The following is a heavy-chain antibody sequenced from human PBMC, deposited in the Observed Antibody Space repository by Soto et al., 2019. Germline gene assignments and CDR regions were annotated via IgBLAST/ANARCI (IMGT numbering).Heavy chain of an antibody. V-gene: IGHV3-48*03. CDR1: GFTFSSYE. Sequence: EVQLAESGGGLVQPGGSLRLSYAASGFTFSSYEMNWVRQAPGKGLEWVSYISSSGSTRYYAGSVKGRFTISRDNAKNSLYLQMNSLRAEDTAVYYCARDHGGPTADYWGQGTLVTVSS. CDR2: ISSSGSTR. J-gene: IGHJ4*02. D-gene: IGHD4-17*01. CDR3: ARDHGGPTADY.